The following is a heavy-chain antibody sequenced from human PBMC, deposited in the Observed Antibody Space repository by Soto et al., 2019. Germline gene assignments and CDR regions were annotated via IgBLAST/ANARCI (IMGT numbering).Heavy chain of an antibody. D-gene: IGHD3-10*01. V-gene: IGHV1-46*01. CDR3: ARVLAYYGSGSHVGSNYYYYYGMDV. J-gene: IGHJ6*02. CDR2: INPSGGST. Sequence: ASVRVSCKACGYTFTRYYMHWVRQAPGQGLEWMGIINPSGGSTSYAQKFQGRVTMTRDTSTSTVYMELSSLRSEDTAVYYCARVLAYYGSGSHVGSNYYYYYGMDVWGQGTTVTVSS. CDR1: GYTFTRYY.